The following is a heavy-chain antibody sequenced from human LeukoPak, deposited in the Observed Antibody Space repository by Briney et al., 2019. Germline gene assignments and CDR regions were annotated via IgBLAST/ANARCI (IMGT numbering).Heavy chain of an antibody. Sequence: SETLSLTCTVSGGSISGYYWSWIRQPPGKGLEWIGEINHSGSTNYNPPLKSRVTISVDTSKNQFSLKLSSVTAADTAVYYCARGYSSWFDPWGQGTLVTVSS. V-gene: IGHV4-34*01. CDR3: ARGYSSWFDP. CDR1: GGSISGYY. J-gene: IGHJ5*02. D-gene: IGHD2-15*01. CDR2: INHSGST.